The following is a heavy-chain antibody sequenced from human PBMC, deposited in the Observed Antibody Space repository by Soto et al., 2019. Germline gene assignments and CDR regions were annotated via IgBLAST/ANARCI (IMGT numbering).Heavy chain of an antibody. Sequence: ASVKVSCKASGYTFTGYYMHWVRQAPGQGLEWVGWINPNSGGTNYAQKFQGRVTMTRDTSISTAYMELSRLRSDDTAVYYCARASDYSNARGWFDPWGQGTLVTVSS. V-gene: IGHV1-2*02. J-gene: IGHJ5*02. CDR3: ARASDYSNARGWFDP. CDR1: GYTFTGYY. D-gene: IGHD4-4*01. CDR2: INPNSGGT.